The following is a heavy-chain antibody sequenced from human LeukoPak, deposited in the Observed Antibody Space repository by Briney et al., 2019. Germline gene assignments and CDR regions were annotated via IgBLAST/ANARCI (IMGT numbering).Heavy chain of an antibody. CDR2: ISYDGSNK. CDR1: GFTSSSYA. D-gene: IGHD3-22*01. CDR3: AREGGVVVFIHYDY. V-gene: IGHV3-30*04. J-gene: IGHJ4*02. Sequence: GGSLRLSCAASGFTSSSYAMHWVRQAPGKGLEWGAVISYDGSNKYHADSVKGRFTISRDNSKNTLYLQMNSLRAEDTAVYYCAREGGVVVFIHYDYWGQGTLVTVSS.